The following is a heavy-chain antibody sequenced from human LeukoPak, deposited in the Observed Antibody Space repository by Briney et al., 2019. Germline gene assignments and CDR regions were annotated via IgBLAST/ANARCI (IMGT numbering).Heavy chain of an antibody. V-gene: IGHV1-2*02. D-gene: IGHD2-2*01. CDR2: INPNSGGT. CDR1: GYTFNVYY. Sequence: ASVKVSCKASGYTFNVYYMHWVRQAPGQGLEWMGWINPNSGGTNYAQKFQGRVTMTRDTSISTAYMELSSLRSDDTAVYYCARGELEHQPRDYWGQGTLVIVSS. J-gene: IGHJ4*02. CDR3: ARGELEHQPRDY.